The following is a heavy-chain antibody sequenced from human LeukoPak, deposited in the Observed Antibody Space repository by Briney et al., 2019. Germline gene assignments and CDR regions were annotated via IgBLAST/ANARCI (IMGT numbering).Heavy chain of an antibody. CDR2: IYPGDSDT. D-gene: IGHD5-18*01. Sequence: GESLKISCKGSGYSFTSYWIGWVRQMPGKGLEWMGIIYPGDSDTRYSPSFQGQVTISADKSISTAYLQWSSLKASDTAMYYCARSGYSYGYSYYYYYMDVRGKGTTVTVSS. J-gene: IGHJ6*03. CDR1: GYSFTSYW. CDR3: ARSGYSYGYSYYYYYMDV. V-gene: IGHV5-51*01.